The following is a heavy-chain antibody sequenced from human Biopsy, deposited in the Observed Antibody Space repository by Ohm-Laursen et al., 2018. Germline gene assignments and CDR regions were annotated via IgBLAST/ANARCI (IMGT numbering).Heavy chain of an antibody. D-gene: IGHD3-22*01. CDR3: SRDRGYYSDRTVPGYFDL. CDR2: VYYTGST. J-gene: IGHJ2*01. Sequence: TLSLTCTVSGDSISSYYWSWIRQPPGKGLEWIGYVYYTGSTDYNPSLQSRVTISVDTSKNHFSLRLRSVTPADTAIYYCSRDRGYYSDRTVPGYFDLWGRGTLVTVSS. CDR1: GDSISSYY. V-gene: IGHV4-59*01.